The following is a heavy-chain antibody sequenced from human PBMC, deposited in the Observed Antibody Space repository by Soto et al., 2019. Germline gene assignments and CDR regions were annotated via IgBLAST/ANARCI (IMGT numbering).Heavy chain of an antibody. V-gene: IGHV3-7*03. CDR3: AAYCYTMTCTHFHGYS. Sequence: VGSLRLSCAVSGFRFRDYWMSWVRQAPGKGLEWVANIKQDESDKYYVDSVKGRFTISRDNAKNALYLQMNSLRVEDTAVYYCAAYCYTMTCTHFHGYSWGQGTQVTVSS. J-gene: IGHJ5*02. D-gene: IGHD3-16*02. CDR2: IKQDESDK. CDR1: GFRFRDYW.